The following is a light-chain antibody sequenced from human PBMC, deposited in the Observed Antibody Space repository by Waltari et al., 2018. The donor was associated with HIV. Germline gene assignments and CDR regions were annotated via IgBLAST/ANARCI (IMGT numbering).Light chain of an antibody. Sequence: EIVLTQSLATLSLSPGERATLSCRASQSVSSYLAWYQQKPGQAPRLLIYDASNRATGIPARFSGSGSGTDFTLTISSLEPEDFAVYYCQQRSNWPPRGGFTFGPGTKVDIK. V-gene: IGKV3-11*01. J-gene: IGKJ3*01. CDR2: DAS. CDR1: QSVSSY. CDR3: QQRSNWPPRGGFT.